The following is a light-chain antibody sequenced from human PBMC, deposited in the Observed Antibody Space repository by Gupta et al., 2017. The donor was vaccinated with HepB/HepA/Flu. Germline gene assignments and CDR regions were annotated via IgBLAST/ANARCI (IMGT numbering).Light chain of an antibody. CDR3: EAWDDSLSAVL. V-gene: IGLV1-44*01. Sequence: QSVLTQPPSVSGTPVQRVTMSCIGGTSNIGSNNVNWYQHIPGTAPKHLVTRDDIRPSGDHDRFSGSKSDTSASLVISGLQSEDEGNYYWEAWDDSLSAVLFGGGTKVTVL. J-gene: IGLJ3*02. CDR2: RDD. CDR1: TSNIGSNN.